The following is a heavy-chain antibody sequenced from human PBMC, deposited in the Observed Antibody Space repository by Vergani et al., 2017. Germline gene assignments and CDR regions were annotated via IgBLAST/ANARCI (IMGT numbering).Heavy chain of an antibody. CDR3: TTDPRYCGDGSCYWLRDHHYYGMDV. D-gene: IGHD2-21*01. CDR2: INSTFDRGKK. J-gene: IGHJ6*02. V-gene: IGHV3-15*07. Sequence: EVQLVESGGGIVKPGGSLRLSCVASGFSFRNSWMNWVRRTPGKGLEWVGRINSTFDRGKKDYAAAVKGRFTIARDDSKNTLFLQMNGLKTEDIGVYYCTTDPRYCGDGSCYWLRDHHYYGMDVWVQGTTVTVSS. CDR1: GFSFRNSW.